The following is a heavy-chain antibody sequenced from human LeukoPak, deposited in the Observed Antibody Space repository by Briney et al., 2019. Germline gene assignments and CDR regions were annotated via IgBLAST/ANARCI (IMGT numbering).Heavy chain of an antibody. CDR3: ARDQGSGDANFDY. J-gene: IGHJ4*02. CDR2: INHSGST. V-gene: IGHV4-34*01. Sequence: SETLSLTCAVYGGSFSGYYWSWIRQPPGKGLEWIGEINHSGSTNYNPSLKSRVTISVDTSTNQFSLNLSSVTAADTAVYYCARDQGSGDANFDYWGQGTLVTVSS. D-gene: IGHD4-17*01. CDR1: GGSFSGYY.